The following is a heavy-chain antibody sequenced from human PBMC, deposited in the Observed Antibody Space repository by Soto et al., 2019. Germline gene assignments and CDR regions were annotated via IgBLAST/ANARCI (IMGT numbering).Heavy chain of an antibody. D-gene: IGHD4-4*01. Sequence: GGSLRLSCAASGFTFSSYSMNWVRQAPGKGLEWVSYISSSGSTIYYADSVKGRFTISRDNAKNSLYLQMNSLRAEDTAVYYCARDGPIQKQVYWGQGTLVTVSS. V-gene: IGHV3-48*04. CDR1: GFTFSSYS. CDR3: ARDGPIQKQVY. J-gene: IGHJ4*02. CDR2: ISSSGSTI.